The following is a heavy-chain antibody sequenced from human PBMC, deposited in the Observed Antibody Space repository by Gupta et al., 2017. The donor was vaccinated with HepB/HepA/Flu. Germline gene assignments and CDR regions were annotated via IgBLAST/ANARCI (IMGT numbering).Heavy chain of an antibody. V-gene: IGHV3-43*01. Sequence: EVQLVESGGVVVQPGGSLRLSCSASGFTFDDYTMHWVRQAPGKGLEWVSLISWDGGSTYYADSVKGRFTISRDNSKNSLDLQMNSLRTEDTALYYCAKSQFCSSTSCSTQPDYWGQGTLVTVSS. CDR1: GFTFDDYT. D-gene: IGHD2-2*01. J-gene: IGHJ4*02. CDR3: AKSQFCSSTSCSTQPDY. CDR2: ISWDGGST.